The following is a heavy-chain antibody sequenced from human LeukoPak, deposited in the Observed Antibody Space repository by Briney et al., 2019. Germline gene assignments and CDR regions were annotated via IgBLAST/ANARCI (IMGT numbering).Heavy chain of an antibody. CDR1: GYTFTSYY. D-gene: IGHD3-22*01. CDR3: ARDLEIVGLAFDI. V-gene: IGHV1-46*01. J-gene: IGHJ3*02. Sequence: ASVKVSCKASGYTFTSYYMHWVRQASGQGLEWMGIINPSGGSTSYAQKFQGRVTMTRDTSTSTVYMELSSLRSEDTAVYYCARDLEIVGLAFDIWGQGTMVTVSS. CDR2: INPSGGST.